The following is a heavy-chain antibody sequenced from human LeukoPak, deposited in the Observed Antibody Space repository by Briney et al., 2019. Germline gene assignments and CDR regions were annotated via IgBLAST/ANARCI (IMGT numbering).Heavy chain of an antibody. J-gene: IGHJ4*02. Sequence: GASVKVSCKASGGTFSSYTISWVRQAPGQGLEWMGRIIPILGIANYAQKFQGRVTITADKSTSTAYMELSSLRSEDTAVYYCASRYDFWSGSTDCWGQGTLVTVSS. V-gene: IGHV1-69*02. D-gene: IGHD3-3*01. CDR1: GGTFSSYT. CDR2: IIPILGIA. CDR3: ASRYDFWSGSTDC.